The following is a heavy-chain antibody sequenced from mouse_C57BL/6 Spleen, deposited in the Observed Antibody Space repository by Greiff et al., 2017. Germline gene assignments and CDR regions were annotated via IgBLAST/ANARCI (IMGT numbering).Heavy chain of an antibody. Sequence: VQLQQPGTELVKPGASVKLSCKASGYTFTSYWMHWVKQRPGQGLEWIGNINPRNGGTNYNEKFKSKATLTVDKSSSTAYMQLSSLTSEDSAVYYCAREDYGNPYYYAMDYWGQGTSVTVSS. CDR3: AREDYGNPYYYAMDY. CDR2: INPRNGGT. V-gene: IGHV1-53*01. CDR1: GYTFTSYW. J-gene: IGHJ4*01. D-gene: IGHD2-1*01.